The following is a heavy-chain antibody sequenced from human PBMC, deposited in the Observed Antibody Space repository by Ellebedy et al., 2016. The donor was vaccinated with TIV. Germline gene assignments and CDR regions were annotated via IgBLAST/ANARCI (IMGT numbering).Heavy chain of an antibody. CDR1: GFTVSSNE. CDR2: ISGSST. V-gene: IGHV3-38-3*01. J-gene: IGHJ3*02. Sequence: GESLKISCAASGFTVSSNEMSWVRQAPGKGLEWVSFISGSSTYYADSRKGRFIISRDNSKSTLHLQMNSLRAEDTAVYYCVKGPYDAFDIWGQGTMVTVSS. CDR3: VKGPYDAFDI.